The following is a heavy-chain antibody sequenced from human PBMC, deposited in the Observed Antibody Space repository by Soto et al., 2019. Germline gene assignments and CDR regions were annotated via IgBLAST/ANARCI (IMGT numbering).Heavy chain of an antibody. J-gene: IGHJ6*02. D-gene: IGHD4-17*01. CDR3: ASGDYYYYGMDV. Sequence: PSETLSLTCTVSGGSISSYYWSWIRQPPGKGLEWIGYIYYSGSTNYNPSLKGRVTISVDTSKNQFSLKLSSVTAADTAVYYCASGDYYYYGMDVWGQGTTVTVSS. CDR2: IYYSGST. CDR1: GGSISSYY. V-gene: IGHV4-59*01.